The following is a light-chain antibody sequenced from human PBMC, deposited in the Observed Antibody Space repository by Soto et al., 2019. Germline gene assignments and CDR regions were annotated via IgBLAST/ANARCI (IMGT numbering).Light chain of an antibody. CDR3: QQYGTSPYT. Sequence: EIVLTQSPGTLSLSPGERVTLSCRASQSVSSTYLAWYQHKPGQAPRLLIYGASSRATGIPDRFSGSGSGTDFTLTISRLEHEDFAVYYCQQYGTSPYTFGQGTKLEIK. J-gene: IGKJ2*01. CDR1: QSVSSTY. V-gene: IGKV3-20*01. CDR2: GAS.